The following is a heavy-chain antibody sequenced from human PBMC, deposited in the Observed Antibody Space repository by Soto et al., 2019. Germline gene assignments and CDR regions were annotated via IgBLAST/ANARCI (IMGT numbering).Heavy chain of an antibody. CDR1: GFTFSSYA. Sequence: GGSLRLSCAASGFTFSSYAMSWVRQAPGKGLEWVSAISGSGGSTYYADSVKGRFTISRDNSKNTLYLQMNSLRAEDTAVYYCAKAQKSSSTTVTAGWYYFDYWGQGTLVTVSS. V-gene: IGHV3-23*01. CDR3: AKAQKSSSTTVTAGWYYFDY. CDR2: ISGSGGST. D-gene: IGHD4-17*01. J-gene: IGHJ4*02.